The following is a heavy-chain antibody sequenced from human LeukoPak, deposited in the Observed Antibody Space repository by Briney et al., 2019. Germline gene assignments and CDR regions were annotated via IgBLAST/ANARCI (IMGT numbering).Heavy chain of an antibody. D-gene: IGHD2-2*01. Sequence: ASVKVSCKASGYTFTSYAMHWVRQAPGQRLEWMGWINAGNGNTKYSQKFQGRVTITRDTSASTAYMELSSLRSEDTAVYYCARVRGSTSCGGYCYYGMDVWGQGTTVTVSS. CDR3: ARVRGSTSCGGYCYYGMDV. CDR2: INAGNGNT. CDR1: GYTFTSYA. J-gene: IGHJ6*02. V-gene: IGHV1-3*01.